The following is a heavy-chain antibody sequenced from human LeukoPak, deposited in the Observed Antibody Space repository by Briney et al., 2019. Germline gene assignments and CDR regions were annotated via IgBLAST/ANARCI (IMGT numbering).Heavy chain of an antibody. CDR3: AGDEGAGWYYYYGMDV. J-gene: IGHJ6*01. D-gene: IGHD6-19*01. V-gene: IGHV3-21*01. CDR1: GFTISSYS. Sequence: PGGSLRLSCAASGFTISSYSMNWVRQAPGKGLEWVSSISSSSSYIYYADSVKGRFTISRDNAKNSLYLQMNSLRTEDTAVYYCAGDEGAGWYYYYGMDVWGQGTTVIVSS. CDR2: ISSSSSYI.